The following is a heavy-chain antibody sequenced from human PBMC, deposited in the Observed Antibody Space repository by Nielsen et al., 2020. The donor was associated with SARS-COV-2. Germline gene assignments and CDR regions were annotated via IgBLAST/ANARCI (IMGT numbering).Heavy chain of an antibody. D-gene: IGHD2-15*01. CDR1: GGSISSGGYY. CDR2: IYYSGST. J-gene: IGHJ4*02. V-gene: IGHV4-31*03. CDR3: ARGYCSGGSCYSGFFDY. Sequence: SETLSLTCTVSGGSISSGGYYWSWIRQHPGKGLEWIGYIYYSGSTYYNPSLKSRVTISVDTSKNQFSLKLSSVTAADTAVYYCARGYCSGGSCYSGFFDYWGQGTLVTVSS.